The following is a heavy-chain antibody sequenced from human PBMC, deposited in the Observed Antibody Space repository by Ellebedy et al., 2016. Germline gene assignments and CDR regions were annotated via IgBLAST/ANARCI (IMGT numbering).Heavy chain of an antibody. CDR3: AKDLRWGFRAPIDY. CDR1: GFTFSSYG. CDR2: ISYDGSNK. V-gene: IGHV3-30*18. Sequence: GGSLRLXXAASGFTFSSYGMHWVRQAPGKGLEWVAVISYDGSNKYYADSVKGRFTISRDNSKNTLYLQMNSLRAEDTAVYYCAKDLRWGFRAPIDYWGQGTLVTVSS. J-gene: IGHJ4*02. D-gene: IGHD7-27*01.